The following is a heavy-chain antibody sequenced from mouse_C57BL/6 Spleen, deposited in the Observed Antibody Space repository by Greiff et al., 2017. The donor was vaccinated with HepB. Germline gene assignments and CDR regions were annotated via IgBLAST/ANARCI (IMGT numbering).Heavy chain of an antibody. Sequence: VKLQQPGAELVRPGTSVKLSCKASGYTFTSYWMHWVKQRPGQGLEWIGVIDPSDSYTNYNQKFKGKATLTVDTSSSTAYMQLSSLTSEDSAVYYCARLLRSWYFDVWGTGTTVTVSS. J-gene: IGHJ1*03. CDR2: IDPSDSYT. CDR3: ARLLRSWYFDV. D-gene: IGHD1-1*01. CDR1: GYTFTSYW. V-gene: IGHV1-59*01.